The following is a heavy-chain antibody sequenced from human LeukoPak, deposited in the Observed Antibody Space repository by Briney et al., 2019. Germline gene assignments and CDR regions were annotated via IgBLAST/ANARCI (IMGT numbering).Heavy chain of an antibody. CDR1: GYTFTSCD. J-gene: IGHJ4*02. CDR2: MNPNSGNT. CDR3: TRGSSGRRDN. V-gene: IGHV1-8*01. Sequence: VASVNVSCKASGYTFTSCDINWVRQATGQGLEWMGWMNPNSGNTDYGQSFQGRITMTRDISIGTAYMELSNLTSEDTAIYYCTRGSSGRRDNWGQGTLVTVSA. D-gene: IGHD6-19*01.